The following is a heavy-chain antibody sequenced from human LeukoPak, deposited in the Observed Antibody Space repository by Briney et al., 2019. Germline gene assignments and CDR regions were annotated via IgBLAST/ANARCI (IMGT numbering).Heavy chain of an antibody. CDR3: ARTREHYYDSSGYYTLFDY. CDR2: INHSGST. D-gene: IGHD3-22*01. J-gene: IGHJ4*02. CDR1: GGSFSGYY. V-gene: IGHV4-34*01. Sequence: SETLSLTCAVYGGSFSGYYWSWIRQPPGKGLEWIGEINHSGSTNYNPSLKSRVTISVDTSKNQFSLNLSSVTAADTAVYYCARTREHYYDSSGYYTLFDYWGQGTLVTVSS.